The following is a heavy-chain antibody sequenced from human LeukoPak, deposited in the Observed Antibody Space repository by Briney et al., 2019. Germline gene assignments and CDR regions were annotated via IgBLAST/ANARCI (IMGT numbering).Heavy chain of an antibody. V-gene: IGHV3-33*01. CDR1: GFNFGIYG. Sequence: TGGSLRLSCTASGFNFGIYGMHWVRQAPGKGLEWVAVMWDDGTNEYYVESVKGRFTISRDNGKRTLYLQMNSLRAEDTAVYYCARGFGIDYWGQGTLVTVSS. J-gene: IGHJ4*02. CDR2: MWDDGTNE. CDR3: ARGFGIDY. D-gene: IGHD3-10*01.